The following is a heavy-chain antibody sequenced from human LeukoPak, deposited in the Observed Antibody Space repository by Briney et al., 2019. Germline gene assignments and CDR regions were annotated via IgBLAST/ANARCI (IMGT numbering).Heavy chain of an antibody. V-gene: IGHV4-59*01. Sequence: SETLSLTCTVAGGSLSSYYWSWIRQPPGKGLEWIGYIYYSGSANYNPSLKSRVTISVDTSKNQFSLKLSSVTAADTAVYYCAREGSNYYGMDVWGQGTTVTVSS. J-gene: IGHJ6*02. CDR2: IYYSGSA. CDR3: AREGSNYYGMDV. CDR1: GGSLSSYY.